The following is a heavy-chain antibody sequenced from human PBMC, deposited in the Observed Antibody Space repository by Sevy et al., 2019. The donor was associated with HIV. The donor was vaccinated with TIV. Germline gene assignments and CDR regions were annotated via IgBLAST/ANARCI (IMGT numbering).Heavy chain of an antibody. V-gene: IGHV5-51*04. CDR2: IYPGDSDT. CDR3: ARGARGTLPAYYYYGMDV. CDR1: GYSFTSYW. D-gene: IGHD1-1*01. Sequence: GESLKISCKGSGYSFTSYWLAWVRQMPGKGLEWMGIIYPGDSDTRYSLSLQGQVAISVDKPISTAYLQWSSLKASDSAIYYCARGARGTLPAYYYYGMDVWGQGTTVTVSS. J-gene: IGHJ6*02.